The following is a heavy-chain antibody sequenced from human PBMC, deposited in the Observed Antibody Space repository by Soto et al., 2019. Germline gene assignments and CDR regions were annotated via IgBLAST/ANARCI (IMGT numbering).Heavy chain of an antibody. D-gene: IGHD3-3*01. V-gene: IGHV3-48*02. CDR2: ISSSRST. J-gene: IGHJ4*02. Sequence: EVQLVESGGGLVQPGGSLRLSCVASGLTFSTYSMHWVRQAPGKGLVWISYISSSRSTTYADSVKGRFTIASDNATRSLYLQMNSLRDEDRAVYYCARTIWSGYFQAYSWGQGPLVTVSS. CDR1: GLTFSTYS. CDR3: ARTIWSGYFQAYS.